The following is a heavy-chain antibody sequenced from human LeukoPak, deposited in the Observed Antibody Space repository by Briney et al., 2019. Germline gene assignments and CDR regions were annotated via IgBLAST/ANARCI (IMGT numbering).Heavy chain of an antibody. J-gene: IGHJ5*02. CDR3: ARDRPYIPYDRVRFDP. D-gene: IGHD3-9*01. CDR1: GYTFTSYG. V-gene: IGHV1-18*01. Sequence: GASVKVSCKASGYTFTSYGISWVRQAPGQGLEWMGWISAYNGNTNYAQKLQGRVTMTTDTSTSTAYMELRSLRSDDTAVYYCARDRPYIPYDRVRFDPWGQGTLVTVSS. CDR2: ISAYNGNT.